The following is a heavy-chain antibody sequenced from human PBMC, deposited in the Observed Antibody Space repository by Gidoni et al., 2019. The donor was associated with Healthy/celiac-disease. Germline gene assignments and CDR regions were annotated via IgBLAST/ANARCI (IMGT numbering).Heavy chain of an antibody. CDR3: ARDPRGRAAAGTPWFDP. Sequence: QVQLVQSGAEVKKPGSSVKVSCTASGGTFSSYAISWVRQAPGQGLEWMGGIIPIFGTANYAQKFQGRVTITADESTSTAYMELSSLRSEDTAVYYCARDPRGRAAAGTPWFDPWGQGTLVTVSS. CDR1: GGTFSSYA. V-gene: IGHV1-69*01. J-gene: IGHJ5*02. CDR2: IIPIFGTA. D-gene: IGHD6-13*01.